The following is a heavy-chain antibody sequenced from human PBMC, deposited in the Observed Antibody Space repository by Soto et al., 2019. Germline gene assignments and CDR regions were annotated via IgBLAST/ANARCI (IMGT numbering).Heavy chain of an antibody. CDR1: GFTFSSYA. CDR3: ATHNWNYCLDY. CDR2: ISGSGGST. J-gene: IGHJ4*02. V-gene: IGHV3-23*01. Sequence: GGSVRLSCAASGFTFSSYAMSWVRQAPGKGLEWVSAISGSGGSTYYADSVKGRFTISRDNSKNTLYLQMNSLRAEDTAVYYCATHNWNYCLDYWGQGTLVTVSS. D-gene: IGHD1-7*01.